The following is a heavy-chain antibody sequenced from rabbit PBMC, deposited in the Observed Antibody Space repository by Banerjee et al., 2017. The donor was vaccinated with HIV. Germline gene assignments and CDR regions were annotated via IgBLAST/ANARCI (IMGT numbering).Heavy chain of an antibody. Sequence: QSLEESGGDLVKPGASLTLTCTASGFSFSSSDYMCWVRQAPGKGLEWIGYIDPVFGSTYYASWVNGRFTISSHNAQNTLYLQLNSLTAADTATYFCARSTSGYDIGDLWGPGTLVTVS. V-gene: IGHV1S40*01. CDR1: GFSFSSSDY. J-gene: IGHJ4*01. CDR3: ARSTSGYDIGDL. CDR2: IDPVFGST. D-gene: IGHD1-1*01.